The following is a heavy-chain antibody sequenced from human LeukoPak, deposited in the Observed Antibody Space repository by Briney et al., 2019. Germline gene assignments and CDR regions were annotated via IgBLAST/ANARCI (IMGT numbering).Heavy chain of an antibody. D-gene: IGHD5-12*01. CDR3: AKVDIVATIDAGRLVDY. J-gene: IGHJ4*02. CDR1: GFAFSSYG. CDR2: ISNDGSNK. Sequence: GGSLRLSCAASGFAFSSYGMQWFRQAPDKGLEWVAAISNDGSNKYYADSVKGRFTMSRDNSKNTLYLQMNSLRAEDTAVYYCAKVDIVATIDAGRLVDYWGQGTLVTVSS. V-gene: IGHV3-30*18.